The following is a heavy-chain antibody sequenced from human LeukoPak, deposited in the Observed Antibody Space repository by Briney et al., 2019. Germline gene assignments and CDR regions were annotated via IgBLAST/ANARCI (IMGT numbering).Heavy chain of an antibody. J-gene: IGHJ5*02. Sequence: SETLSLTCIVSRGSISSSSYYWGWFRQPPGKGLEWIGSIYYGATTYYNPSLKSRVTMSIDTSKNQFSLKLSSVTAADTAVYYCARDNSVRDEAWWFNPWGQGTLVTVSS. CDR3: ARDNSVRDEAWWFNP. CDR2: IYYGATT. V-gene: IGHV4-39*07. CDR1: RGSISSSSYY. D-gene: IGHD5-24*01.